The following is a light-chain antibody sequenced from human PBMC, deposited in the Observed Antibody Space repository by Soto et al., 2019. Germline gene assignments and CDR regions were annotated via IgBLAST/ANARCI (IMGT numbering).Light chain of an antibody. Sequence: EIVLTQSPATLSLSPGERATLSCRASQSVSSYLAWYQQKPGQAPRLLIYDASNRVTGIPARFSGSGSGTDFTLTISSLEPEDFAVYYCQQRSNWPPVTFGGGTKVDIK. CDR1: QSVSSY. CDR3: QQRSNWPPVT. V-gene: IGKV3-11*01. J-gene: IGKJ4*01. CDR2: DAS.